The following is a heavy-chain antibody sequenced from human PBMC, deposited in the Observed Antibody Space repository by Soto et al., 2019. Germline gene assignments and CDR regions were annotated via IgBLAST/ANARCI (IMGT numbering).Heavy chain of an antibody. CDR1: GYTLTELS. CDR3: ATVPVIAAAGFGWFDP. V-gene: IGHV1-24*01. CDR2: FDPEDGET. Sequence: GASVKVSCKVSGYTLTELSMHWVRQAPGKGLEWMGGFDPEDGETIYAQKFQGRVTMTEDTSTDTAYMELSSLRSEDTAVYYCATVPVIAAAGFGWFDPWSQGTLVTVSS. D-gene: IGHD6-13*01. J-gene: IGHJ5*02.